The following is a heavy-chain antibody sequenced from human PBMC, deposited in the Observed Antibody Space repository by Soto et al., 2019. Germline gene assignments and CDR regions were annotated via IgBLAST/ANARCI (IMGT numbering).Heavy chain of an antibody. D-gene: IGHD3-10*01. CDR2: IIPIFGTA. V-gene: IGHV1-69*12. Sequence: QVQLVQSGAEVKKPGSSVKVSCKASGGTFSSYAISWVRQAPGQGLEWMGGIIPIFGTANYAQKFQGRVTITADESRXXAXMXPSSLRAEDTAVYYCARSIYVYGPPPPSWYYYGMDVWGQGTTVTVSS. CDR1: GGTFSSYA. CDR3: ARSIYVYGPPPPSWYYYGMDV. J-gene: IGHJ6*02.